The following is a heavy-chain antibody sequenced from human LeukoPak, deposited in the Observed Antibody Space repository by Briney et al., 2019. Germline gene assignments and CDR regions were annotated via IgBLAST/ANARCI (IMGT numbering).Heavy chain of an antibody. CDR1: GGSFSGYY. J-gene: IGHJ5*02. CDR3: ARGPRSHNWFDP. V-gene: IGHV4-34*01. CDR2: INHSGST. Sequence: SETLSLTCAVYGGSFSGYYWSWIRQPPGKGLEWIGEINHSGSTNYNPSLKSRVTISVDTSKNQFSLKLSSVTAADTAVYYCARGPRSHNWFDPWGQEPWSPSPQ.